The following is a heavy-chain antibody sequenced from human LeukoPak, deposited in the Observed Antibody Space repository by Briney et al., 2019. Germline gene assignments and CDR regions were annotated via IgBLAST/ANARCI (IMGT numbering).Heavy chain of an antibody. V-gene: IGHV3-23*01. Sequence: GGSLRLSCVASGFTFTTYAMSWVRQAPGKGLEWVSTISGSTGKTYYADSVKGRFTISRDNSQNTLYLQMNSLRAEDTAVYYCARAPRGLWFGEFAGYMDVWGKGTTVTVSS. D-gene: IGHD3-10*01. CDR1: GFTFTTYA. CDR2: ISGSTGKT. J-gene: IGHJ6*03. CDR3: ARAPRGLWFGEFAGYMDV.